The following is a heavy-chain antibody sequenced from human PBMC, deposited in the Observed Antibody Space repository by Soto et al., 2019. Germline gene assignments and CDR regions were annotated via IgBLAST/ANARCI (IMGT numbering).Heavy chain of an antibody. CDR2: IYYSGST. Sequence: PSETLSLTCTVSGGPISSGDYYWSWIRQPPGKGLEWIGYIYYSGSTYYNPSLKSRVTISVDTSKNQFSLKLSSVTAADTAVYYCARDAYYYGSGSGRGGYYGMDVWGQGTTVTVSS. J-gene: IGHJ6*02. CDR1: GGPISSGDYY. V-gene: IGHV4-30-4*01. D-gene: IGHD3-10*01. CDR3: ARDAYYYGSGSGRGGYYGMDV.